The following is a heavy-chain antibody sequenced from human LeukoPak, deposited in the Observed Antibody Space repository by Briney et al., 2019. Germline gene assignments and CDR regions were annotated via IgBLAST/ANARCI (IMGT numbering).Heavy chain of an antibody. V-gene: IGHV3-21*01. Sequence: GGSLRLSCAASKFTITNNCRIWVRQAPGKGLEWISSISSTSSYIYYADSVKGRFTISRDNAKNSLYLQMNSLRAEDTAVYYCASRDTRVAARSGDGGWGQGTLVTVSS. CDR3: ASRDTRVAARSGDGG. CDR2: ISSTSSYI. CDR1: KFTITNNC. D-gene: IGHD6-6*01. J-gene: IGHJ4*02.